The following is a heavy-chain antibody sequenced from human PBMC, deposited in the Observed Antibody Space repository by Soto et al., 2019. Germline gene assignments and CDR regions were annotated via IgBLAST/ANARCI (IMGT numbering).Heavy chain of an antibody. J-gene: IGHJ6*02. D-gene: IGHD3-3*01. CDR2: ISYDGSNK. V-gene: IGHV3-30-3*01. CDR3: ARDLFGAPRSGLPGGTYYYYGMDV. CDR1: GFTFSSYA. Sequence: GGSLRLSCAASGFTFSSYAMHWVRQAPGKGLEWVAVISYDGSNKYYADSVKGRFTISRDNSKNTLYLQMNSLRAEDTAVYYCARDLFGAPRSGLPGGTYYYYGMDVWGQGTTVTVSS.